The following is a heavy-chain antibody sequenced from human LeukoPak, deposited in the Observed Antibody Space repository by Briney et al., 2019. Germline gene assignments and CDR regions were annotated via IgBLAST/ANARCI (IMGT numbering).Heavy chain of an antibody. CDR3: ARAWVRALLWFGESSRRSYYFDY. CDR2: IIPIFRTA. J-gene: IGHJ4*02. V-gene: IGHV1-69*05. D-gene: IGHD3-10*01. Sequence: SVKVSCKASGGTFSSYAISWVRQAPGQGLEWMGGIIPIFRTANYAQKFQGRVTITTDESTSTAYMELSSLRSEDTAVYYCARAWVRALLWFGESSRRSYYFDYWGQGTLVTVSS. CDR1: GGTFSSYA.